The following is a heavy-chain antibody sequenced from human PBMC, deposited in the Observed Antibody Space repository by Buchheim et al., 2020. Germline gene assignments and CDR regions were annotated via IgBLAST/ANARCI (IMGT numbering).Heavy chain of an antibody. Sequence: QVQLQQWGAGLLKPSETLSLTCAVYGGSFSGYYWSWIRQPPGKGLEWIGEINHSGSTNYNPSLKSRVTISVDTSQNQFSLKLSSVTAADTAVYYCARGTVGGDYVWGSYRTYYFDYWGQGTL. CDR2: INHSGST. CDR3: ARGTVGGDYVWGSYRTYYFDY. J-gene: IGHJ4*02. D-gene: IGHD3-16*02. CDR1: GGSFSGYY. V-gene: IGHV4-34*01.